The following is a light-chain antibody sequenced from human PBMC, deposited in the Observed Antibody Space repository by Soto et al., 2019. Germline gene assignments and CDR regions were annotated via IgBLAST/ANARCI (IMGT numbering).Light chain of an antibody. CDR3: AAWDDSLSGVV. CDR1: SSNIGSND. J-gene: IGLJ3*02. Sequence: QSVLTQPPSTSGTPGQWVTISCSGSSSNIGSNDVNWYQHLPGTAPKLLIYRGNQRPSGIPDRFSGSKSGTSGSLAISGLRSEDEADYYCAAWDDSLSGVVFGGGTQLTVL. CDR2: RGN. V-gene: IGLV1-47*02.